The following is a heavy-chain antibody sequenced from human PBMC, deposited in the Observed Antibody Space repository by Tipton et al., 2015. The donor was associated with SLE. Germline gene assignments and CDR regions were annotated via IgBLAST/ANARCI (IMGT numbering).Heavy chain of an antibody. Sequence: LRLSCIVSGGSISSDTYYWSWLRQPAGKGLEWIGRIDTSGSTNYNPSLKSRVTMSVDTSKNQFSLKLSSVTAADTAVYYCARGRGSWYRGWFDPWGQGTLVTVSS. V-gene: IGHV4-61*02. CDR1: GGSISSDTYY. CDR3: ARGRGSWYRGWFDP. D-gene: IGHD6-13*01. J-gene: IGHJ5*02. CDR2: IDTSGST.